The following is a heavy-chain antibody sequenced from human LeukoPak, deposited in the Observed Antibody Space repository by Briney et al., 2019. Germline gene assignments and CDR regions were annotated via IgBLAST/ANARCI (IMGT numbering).Heavy chain of an antibody. CDR2: INPNSGGT. Sequence: GASVKVSCKASGYTFTGYYMHWVRQAPGQGLEWMGWINPNSGGTSFAQNFQGRVTMTRDTSISTAYMELSRLRSDDTAVYYCARGGSVGDDFWSGYLSVWGQGTLVTVSS. CDR1: GYTFTGYY. J-gene: IGHJ4*02. D-gene: IGHD3-3*01. V-gene: IGHV1-2*02. CDR3: ARGGSVGDDFWSGYLSV.